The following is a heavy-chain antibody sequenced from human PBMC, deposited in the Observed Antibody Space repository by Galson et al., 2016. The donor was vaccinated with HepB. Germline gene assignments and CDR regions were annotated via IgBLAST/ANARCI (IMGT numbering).Heavy chain of an antibody. D-gene: IGHD3-9*01. J-gene: IGHJ6*02. CDR2: ISHGGTKS. CDR3: AKGYDIVTCNYNVEDYYGLGL. V-gene: IGHV3-30*18. CDR1: GFTFSSYG. Sequence: SLRLSCAASGFTFSSYGMHWVRQAPGKGLEWVAVISHGGTKSYLSESVKGRFTISRDNSKDSLSLQMSSLRGEDTAVYYCAKGYDIVTCNYNVEDYYGLGLLGQGTAVTGS.